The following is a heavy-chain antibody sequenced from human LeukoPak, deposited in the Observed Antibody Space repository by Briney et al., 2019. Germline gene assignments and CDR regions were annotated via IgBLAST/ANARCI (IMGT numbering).Heavy chain of an antibody. Sequence: PSETLSLTCTVSGGSISSSSYNWGWIRQPPGKGLEWIGSVYYSGSTYYNPSLKSRVTMSVDTSKNQFSLKLSSVTAADTAVYYCARVGGSYDYWGQGTLVTVSS. D-gene: IGHD1-26*01. V-gene: IGHV4-39*01. CDR1: GGSISSSSYN. CDR2: VYYSGST. CDR3: ARVGGSYDY. J-gene: IGHJ4*02.